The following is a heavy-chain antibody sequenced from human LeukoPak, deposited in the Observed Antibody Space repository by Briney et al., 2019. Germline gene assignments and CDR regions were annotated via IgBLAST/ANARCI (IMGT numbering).Heavy chain of an antibody. V-gene: IGHV3-64*01. J-gene: IGHJ4*02. CDR3: AREEPAGSIDY. CDR1: GFVFNSHP. D-gene: IGHD1-14*01. Sequence: GGSLRLSCAASGFVFNSHPMHWVRQAPGKGLECVLAISGTGHNTYYANSVKGRFTISRDNSRNTLYLQMGSLRAEDTALYYCAREEPAGSIDYWGQGTLVTVSS. CDR2: ISGTGHNT.